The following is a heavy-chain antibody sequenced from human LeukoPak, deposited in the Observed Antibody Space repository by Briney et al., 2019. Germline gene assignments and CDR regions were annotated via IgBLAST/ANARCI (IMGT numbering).Heavy chain of an antibody. CDR1: GGTFSSYA. J-gene: IGHJ4*02. V-gene: IGHV1-69*13. Sequence: SVKVSCKASGGTFSSYAISWVRQAPGQGLEWRGGIIPIFGTANYAQKFQGRVTITADESTSTASMELSSLRSEDTAVYYCARDPYYYDSSGYWDWGQGTLVTVSS. D-gene: IGHD3-22*01. CDR2: IIPIFGTA. CDR3: ARDPYYYDSSGYWD.